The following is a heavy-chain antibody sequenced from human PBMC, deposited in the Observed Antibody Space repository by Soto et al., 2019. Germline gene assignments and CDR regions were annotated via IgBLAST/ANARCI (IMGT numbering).Heavy chain of an antibody. CDR3: ARGGYDFWSGYLPYYFDY. Sequence: SETLSLTCTVSGGSISSGGYYWSWIRQHPGKGLEWIGYIYYSGSTYYNPSLKSRVTISVDTSKSQFSLKLSSVTAADTAVYYCARGGYDFWSGYLPYYFDYWGKGTLVTVSS. CDR1: GGSISSGGYY. CDR2: IYYSGST. V-gene: IGHV4-31*03. J-gene: IGHJ4*02. D-gene: IGHD3-3*01.